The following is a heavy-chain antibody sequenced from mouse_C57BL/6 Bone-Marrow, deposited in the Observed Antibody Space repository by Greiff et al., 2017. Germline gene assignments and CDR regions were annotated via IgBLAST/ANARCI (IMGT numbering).Heavy chain of an antibody. D-gene: IGHD1-1*01. Sequence: QVQLQQSGAELVRPGTSVKMSCKASGYTFTNYWIGWAKQRPGHGLEWIGDIYPGGGYTNYNEKFKGKATLTADKSSSPAYMQFSSLTSEDSAIYYCARRDYYGSSYFDYWGQGTTLTVSS. J-gene: IGHJ2*01. CDR3: ARRDYYGSSYFDY. V-gene: IGHV1-63*01. CDR2: IYPGGGYT. CDR1: GYTFTNYW.